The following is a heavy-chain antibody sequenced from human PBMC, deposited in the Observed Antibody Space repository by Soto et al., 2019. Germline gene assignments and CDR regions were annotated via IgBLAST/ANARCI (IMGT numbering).Heavy chain of an antibody. Sequence: RASVKVSCKVSGYTLTELSMHWVRQAPGKGLEWMGGFDPEDGETIYAQTFQGRVTMTEDTSTDTAYLELSSLRSEDTAVYYCATRGRGIAVAGGYYYGMDVWGQGTTVTVSS. V-gene: IGHV1-24*01. CDR1: GYTLTELS. J-gene: IGHJ6*02. D-gene: IGHD6-19*01. CDR3: ATRGRGIAVAGGYYYGMDV. CDR2: FDPEDGET.